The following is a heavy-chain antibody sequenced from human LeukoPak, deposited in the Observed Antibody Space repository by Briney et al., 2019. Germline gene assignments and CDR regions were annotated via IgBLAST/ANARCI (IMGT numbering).Heavy chain of an antibody. J-gene: IGHJ4*02. CDR3: ASILGYCSSTSCYAFDY. D-gene: IGHD2-2*01. V-gene: IGHV3-11*04. Sequence: PGGSLRLSCAASGFTFSDYYMSWIRQAPGKGLEWVSYISGSGSTIYYADSVKGRFTISRDNAKNSLYLQMNSLRAEDTAVYYCASILGYCSSTSCYAFDYWGQGTLVTVSS. CDR2: ISGSGSTI. CDR1: GFTFSDYY.